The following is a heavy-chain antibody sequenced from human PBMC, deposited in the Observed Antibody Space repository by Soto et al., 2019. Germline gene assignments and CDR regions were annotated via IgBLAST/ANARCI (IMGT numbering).Heavy chain of an antibody. Sequence: SETLSLTCAVYGGSFSGYYWSWIRQPPGKGLEWIGEINHSGTTNYNPSLKSRVTISVDTSKNQVSLKLSSVTAADTAVYYCAREGEGGSDDWGQGAMVTV. CDR2: INHSGTT. V-gene: IGHV4-34*01. D-gene: IGHD3-16*01. CDR1: GGSFSGYY. J-gene: IGHJ4*02. CDR3: AREGEGGSDD.